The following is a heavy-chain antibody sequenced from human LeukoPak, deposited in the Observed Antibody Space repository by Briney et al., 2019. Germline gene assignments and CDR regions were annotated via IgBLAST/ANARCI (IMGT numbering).Heavy chain of an antibody. D-gene: IGHD4-17*01. Sequence: SETLSLTCAVYGGSFSGYYWSWIRQPPGKGLEWIGEINHSGSTNYNPSLESRVTISVDTSKNQFSLKLSSVIAADTAVYYCARVTRRSSVTTLRYFQHWGQGTLVTVSS. CDR2: INHSGST. J-gene: IGHJ1*01. V-gene: IGHV4-34*01. CDR3: ARVTRRSSVTTLRYFQH. CDR1: GGSFSGYY.